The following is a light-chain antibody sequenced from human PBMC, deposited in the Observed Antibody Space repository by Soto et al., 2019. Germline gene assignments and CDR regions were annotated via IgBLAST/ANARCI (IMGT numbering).Light chain of an antibody. CDR2: GAS. CDR1: HGIGTA. J-gene: IGKJ4*01. CDR3: QHYSDWPLT. Sequence: EIVMTQSPATLSVSPGEGATLSCRASHGIGTALAWYQQKPGQTPRLLMYGASIRTTGVPARFSGSASGTEFTLTITSLQSEDFAVYYCQHYSDWPLTFVGGTKVESK. V-gene: IGKV3-15*01.